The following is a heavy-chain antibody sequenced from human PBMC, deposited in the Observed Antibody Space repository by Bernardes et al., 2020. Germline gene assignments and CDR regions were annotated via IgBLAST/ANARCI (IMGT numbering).Heavy chain of an antibody. D-gene: IGHD5-12*01. V-gene: IGHV3-33*01. CDR3: ARAGGGYDLDY. J-gene: IGHJ4*02. Sequence: GGPLRLSCAGSGFSFSSYGMHWVPQAPGMGLEWVAVIWYDGSNKYYADSVKGRFTISRDNSKNTLYLQMNSLRAEDTAVYYCARAGGGYDLDYWGQGTLVTVSS. CDR2: IWYDGSNK. CDR1: GFSFSSYG.